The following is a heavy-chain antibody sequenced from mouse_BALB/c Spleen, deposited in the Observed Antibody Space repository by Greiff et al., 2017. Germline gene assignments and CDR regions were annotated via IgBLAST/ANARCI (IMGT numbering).Heavy chain of an antibody. Sequence: VQLQQSGPSLVQPSQSLSITCTVSGFSLTSYGVHWVRQSPGKGLEWLGVIWRGGSTDYNAAFMSRLSITKDNSKSQVFFKMNSLQADDTAIYYCAKNYYRYDDYAMDYWGQGTSVTVSS. V-gene: IGHV2-5-1*01. CDR1: GFSLTSYG. CDR2: IWRGGST. CDR3: AKNYYRYDDYAMDY. D-gene: IGHD2-14*01. J-gene: IGHJ4*01.